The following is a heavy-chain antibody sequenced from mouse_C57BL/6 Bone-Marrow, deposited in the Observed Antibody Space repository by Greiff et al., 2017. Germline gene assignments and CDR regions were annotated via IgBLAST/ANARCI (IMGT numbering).Heavy chain of an antibody. CDR2: IDPSDSYT. D-gene: IGHD2-4*01. J-gene: IGHJ3*01. CDR1: GYTFTSYW. V-gene: IGHV1-69*01. Sequence: QVQLKQPGAELVMPGASVKLSCKASGYTFTSYWMHWVKQRPGQGLEWIGEIDPSDSYTNYNQKFKGKSTLTVDKSSSTAYMQLSSLTSEDSAVYYCAPYDYDGGFAYWGQGTRVTVSA. CDR3: APYDYDGGFAY.